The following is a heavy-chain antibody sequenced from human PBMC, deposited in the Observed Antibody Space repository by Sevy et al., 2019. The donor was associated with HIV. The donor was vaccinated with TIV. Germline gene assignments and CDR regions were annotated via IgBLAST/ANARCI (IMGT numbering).Heavy chain of an antibody. CDR2: IQFDGSSR. CDR3: AKNTAAVGVGGFDY. J-gene: IGHJ4*02. Sequence: GGSLRLSCAASGFTFSYSGMHWVRQAPGKGLEWVTFIQFDGSSRYYAESVKGRFTILRDNTKNTLYLQMNSLRRDDTAVYYCAKNTAAVGVGGFDYWGQGALGTVSS. D-gene: IGHD2-8*02. CDR1: GFTFSYSG. V-gene: IGHV3-30*02.